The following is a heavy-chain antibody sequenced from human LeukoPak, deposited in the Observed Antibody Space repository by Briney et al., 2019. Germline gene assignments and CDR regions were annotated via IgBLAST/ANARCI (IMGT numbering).Heavy chain of an antibody. CDR3: VRVLGCALGRSSVTSYCGLDV. J-gene: IGHJ6*01. CDR2: MSCNGVMT. CDR1: GLKFDESV. Sequence: TGGSLRLSCEASGLKFDESVMSWVRQTPGRGLEWVSSMSCNGVMTGYVDSVKGRFTSARDNAMNSLYLQMNSQRPEDTDLSYCVRVLGCALGRSSVTSYCGLDVWGQGTTVIVSS. D-gene: IGHD3-16*01. V-gene: IGHV3-20*04.